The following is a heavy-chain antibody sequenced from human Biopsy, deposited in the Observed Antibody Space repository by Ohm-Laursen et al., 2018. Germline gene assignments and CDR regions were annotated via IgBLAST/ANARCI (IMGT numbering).Heavy chain of an antibody. V-gene: IGHV4-4*07. CDR1: GDSINNYY. CDR3: AGGMRSSGWPYFDS. J-gene: IGHJ4*02. Sequence: SETLSLTCTVSGDSINNYYWSWIRQPAGKGLEWIGRIYTSGSPNYNLSLESRVTMSVDTSKNQFSLKLGSVTAADTAIYYCAGGMRSSGWPYFDSWGQGTLVTVSS. CDR2: IYTSGSP. D-gene: IGHD6-19*01.